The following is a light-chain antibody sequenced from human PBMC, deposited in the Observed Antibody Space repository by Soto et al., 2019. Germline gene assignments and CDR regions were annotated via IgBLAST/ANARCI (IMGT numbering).Light chain of an antibody. V-gene: IGLV2-14*03. CDR2: DVS. CDR3: SSYTSTNTVV. J-gene: IGLJ2*01. CDR1: SSDVGGYNY. Sequence: QAASVSGSPGQSITISCTGTSSDVGGYNYVSWYQQHPGKAPKLMIYDVSNRPSGVSNRFSGSKSGNTASLTISGLQAEDEAEYYCSSYTSTNTVVFGGGTKLTVL.